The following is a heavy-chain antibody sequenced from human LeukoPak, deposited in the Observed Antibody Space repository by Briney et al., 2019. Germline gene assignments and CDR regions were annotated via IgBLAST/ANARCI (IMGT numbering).Heavy chain of an antibody. V-gene: IGHV4-4*07. Sequence: SETLSLTCTVSGGSISSYYWSWIRQPAGKGLEWIGRIYTSGSTNYNPSLKSRVTMSVDTSKNQFSLKLSSVTAADTAVYYCARGQQQLARYYYYYMDVWGKGTTVTVSS. CDR3: ARGQQQLARYYYYYMDV. J-gene: IGHJ6*03. D-gene: IGHD6-13*01. CDR1: GGSISSYY. CDR2: IYTSGST.